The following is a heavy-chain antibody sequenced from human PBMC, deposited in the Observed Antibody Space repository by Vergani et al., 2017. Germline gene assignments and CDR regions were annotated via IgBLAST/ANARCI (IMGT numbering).Heavy chain of an antibody. Sequence: QVQLEESGGGVVQPGRSLILSCAGSGFTLSSHAMHWVRQAPGKGLEWVAFIWYDGSKEYYADSVKGRFTISRDNSKNTLYLQMNSLRAEDTAVYYCAKXPSSWYLYYYYMDVWGKGTTVTVSS. CDR2: IWYDGSKE. CDR3: AKXPSSWYLYYYYMDV. J-gene: IGHJ6*03. D-gene: IGHD6-13*01. CDR1: GFTLSSHA. V-gene: IGHV3-30*02.